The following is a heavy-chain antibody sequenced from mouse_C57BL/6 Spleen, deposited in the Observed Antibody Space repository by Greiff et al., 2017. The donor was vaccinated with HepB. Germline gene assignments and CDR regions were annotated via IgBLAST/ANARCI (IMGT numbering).Heavy chain of an antibody. D-gene: IGHD1-1*01. CDR1: GFTFSSYA. J-gene: IGHJ2*01. V-gene: IGHV5-4*03. CDR2: ISDGGSYT. Sequence: EVKLMESGGGLVKPGGSLKLSCAASGFTFSSYAMSWVRQTPEKRLEWVATISDGGSYTYYPDNVKGRFTISRDNAKNNLYLQMSHLKSEDTAMYYCARALITTVVFDYWGQGTTLTVSS. CDR3: ARALITTVVFDY.